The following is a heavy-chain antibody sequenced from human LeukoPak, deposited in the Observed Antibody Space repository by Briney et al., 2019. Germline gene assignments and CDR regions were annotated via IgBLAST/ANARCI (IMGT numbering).Heavy chain of an antibody. V-gene: IGHV3-21*01. CDR1: GFTFSTYS. CDR2: INRSSTYI. J-gene: IGHJ4*02. D-gene: IGHD3-16*02. CDR3: ARLLYDYVWGSYRSYYFDF. Sequence: GGSLRLSCAASGFTFSTYSMNWVRQARGKGRAWVSAINRSSTYIYYADSVKGRITITRDNAKNSLYLQMNSLRAEDTAVYYCARLLYDYVWGSYRSYYFDFWGQGTLVTVSS.